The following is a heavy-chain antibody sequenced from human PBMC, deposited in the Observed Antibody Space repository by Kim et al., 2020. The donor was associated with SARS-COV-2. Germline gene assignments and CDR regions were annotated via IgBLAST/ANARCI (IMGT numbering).Heavy chain of an antibody. CDR2: INQNGSEK. V-gene: IGHV3-7*03. CDR3: ARALLSSEEY. Sequence: GGSLRLSCAASGFTFSAYWMIWVRQAPGKGLEGVANINQNGSEKNYVDSVKGRFTISRDNAKNSLYLHMNNLSVEDTAVYYCARALLSSEEYWGQGVLVT. CDR1: GFTFSAYW. J-gene: IGHJ4*02. D-gene: IGHD3-10*01.